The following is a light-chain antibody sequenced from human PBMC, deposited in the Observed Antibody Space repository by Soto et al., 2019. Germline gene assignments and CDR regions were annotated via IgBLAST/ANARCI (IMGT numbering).Light chain of an antibody. V-gene: IGLV1-40*01. CDR2: GNS. Sequence: QSVLTQPPSVSGAPGQRVTISCTGSSSNIGAGYDVHWYQHLPGTAPKLLIYGNSNRPSGVPDRFSDSKSGTSASLAITGLQAEDEGDYYCQSYDSSLSGHWVFGGGTKLTVL. J-gene: IGLJ3*02. CDR3: QSYDSSLSGHWV. CDR1: SSNIGAGYD.